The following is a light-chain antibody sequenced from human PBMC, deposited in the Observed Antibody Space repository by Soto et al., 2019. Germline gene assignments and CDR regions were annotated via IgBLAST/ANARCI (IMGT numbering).Light chain of an antibody. Sequence: EIVLTPSPATLSLSSGERVSLSCRASQTVNGYLAWYQHKLGQAPRLLIYDTSNRGTGVQARFSGSGSETDFTLTIRSLEPYDSAVYYCQQRYGWPSFGKGTKLEIK. CDR1: QTVNGY. CDR3: QQRYGWPS. CDR2: DTS. V-gene: IGKV3-11*01. J-gene: IGKJ2*01.